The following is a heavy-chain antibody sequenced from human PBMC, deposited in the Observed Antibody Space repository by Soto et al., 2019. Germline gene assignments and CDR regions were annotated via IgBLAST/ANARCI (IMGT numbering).Heavy chain of an antibody. CDR1: AGSISSSRYY. D-gene: IGHD6-19*01. CDR2: IYYSGST. V-gene: IGHV4-39*01. CDR3: ARGGSRGWNGMDV. J-gene: IGHJ6*02. Sequence: SEALSLTCTASAGSISSSRYYWGWIRQPPGKELEWIGSIYYSGSTYYNPSLRSRVTISVDTSKNQFSLKLSSVTAADTAVYYCARGGSRGWNGMDVCDQGLTVTGS.